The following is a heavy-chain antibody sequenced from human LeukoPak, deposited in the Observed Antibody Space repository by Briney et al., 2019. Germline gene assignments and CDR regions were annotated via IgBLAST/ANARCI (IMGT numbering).Heavy chain of an antibody. CDR2: ISSSGDISI. CDR1: GFTFSSYE. J-gene: IGHJ4*02. V-gene: IGHV3-48*03. CDR3: ARGDLRGY. Sequence: PGGSLRLSCAASGFTFSSYEMNWVRQAPGKGLEWVSYISSSGDISIYYADSVKGRFTISRDNAKNSLYLQMNSLRAEDTAVYYCARGDLRGYWGQGTLVTVSS.